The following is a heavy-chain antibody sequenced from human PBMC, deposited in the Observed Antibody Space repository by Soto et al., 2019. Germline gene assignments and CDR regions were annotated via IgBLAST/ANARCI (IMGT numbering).Heavy chain of an antibody. CDR2: ISYSGST. D-gene: IGHD2-15*01. J-gene: IGHJ5*02. CDR3: ARRNSGGNWLAP. Sequence: QGQLQESGPGLVNPSETLSLTCIVSGGSVSSGTYYWTCIRQPPGKGLEWIGYISYSGSTNYNPSLNSRVTLSPGTSKNQFSLRLTSVTAADTAVYYCARRNSGGNWLAPWGQGTLVTVSS. V-gene: IGHV4-61*01. CDR1: GGSVSSGTYY.